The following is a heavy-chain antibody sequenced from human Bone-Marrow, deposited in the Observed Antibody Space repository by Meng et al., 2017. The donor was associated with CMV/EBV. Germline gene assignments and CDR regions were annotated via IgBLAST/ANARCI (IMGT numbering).Heavy chain of an antibody. Sequence: ASVKVSCKTSGFYFSDHFMHWVRQAPGQGLEWMGWIKPDSGATNYAQTFRGRVTLTTDSSISTAYMDLIRLTSDDTAVYYCARDHNWGPDHWGQGTLVPVYS. J-gene: IGHJ4*02. CDR3: ARDHNWGPDH. CDR2: IKPDSGAT. CDR1: GFYFSDHF. V-gene: IGHV1-2*02. D-gene: IGHD1-1*01.